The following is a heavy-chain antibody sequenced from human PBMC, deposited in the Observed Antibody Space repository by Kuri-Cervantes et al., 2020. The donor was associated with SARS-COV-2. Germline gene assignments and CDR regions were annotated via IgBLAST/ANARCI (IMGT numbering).Heavy chain of an antibody. CDR3: ARGISYSGYDLDY. D-gene: IGHD5-12*01. Sequence: GGSLRLSCAASGFTFSSYGMHWVRQAPGKGLEWVAFIRYDGSNKYYADFVKGRFTISRDNAKNSLYLQMNSLRAEDTAVYYCARGISYSGYDLDYWGQGTLVTVSS. J-gene: IGHJ4*02. CDR2: IRYDGSNK. V-gene: IGHV3-30*02. CDR1: GFTFSSYG.